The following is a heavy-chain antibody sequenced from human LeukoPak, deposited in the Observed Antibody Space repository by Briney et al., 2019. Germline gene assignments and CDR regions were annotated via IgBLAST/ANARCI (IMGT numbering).Heavy chain of an antibody. CDR3: AKRGGESSGWGPFDY. D-gene: IGHD6-19*01. J-gene: IGHJ4*02. V-gene: IGHV3-23*01. Sequence: PGGSLRLSCAASGFTFTTYAMCWVRQAPGKGLEWVPCIGNSGGDTVYADSVRGRFTVSRDTSRNTLFLEMNSLRAEDTAIYYCAKRGGESSGWGPFDYWGQGTLVTVSS. CDR1: GFTFTTYA. CDR2: IGNSGGDT.